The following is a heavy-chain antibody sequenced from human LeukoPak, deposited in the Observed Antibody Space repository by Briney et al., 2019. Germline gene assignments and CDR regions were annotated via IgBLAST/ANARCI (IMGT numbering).Heavy chain of an antibody. D-gene: IGHD6-19*01. CDR2: IDSNSGGT. CDR1: GYTFTGYY. CDR3: ARDRGLLYGSSGCLDS. Sequence: ASVTVSCKSSGYTFTGYYMHWVRQAPGQGFEWMGRIDSNSGGTNYAQNFQGRVTMTRDTSTSTVYMELSSLTSEDTAVYYCARDRGLLYGSSGCLDSWGQGTLVTVSS. V-gene: IGHV1-2*02. J-gene: IGHJ4*02.